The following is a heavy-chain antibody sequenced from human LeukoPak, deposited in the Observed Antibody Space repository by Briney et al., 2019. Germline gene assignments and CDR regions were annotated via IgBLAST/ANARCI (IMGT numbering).Heavy chain of an antibody. D-gene: IGHD2-15*01. Sequence: SETLSPTCAVYGGSFSGYYWSWIRQPPGKGLEWIGEINHSGSTNYNPSLKSRVTISVDTSKNQFSLKLSSVTAADTAVYYCAKGGGRTYYYYGMDVWGQGTTVTVSS. V-gene: IGHV4-34*01. CDR1: GGSFSGYY. CDR2: INHSGST. CDR3: AKGGGRTYYYYGMDV. J-gene: IGHJ6*02.